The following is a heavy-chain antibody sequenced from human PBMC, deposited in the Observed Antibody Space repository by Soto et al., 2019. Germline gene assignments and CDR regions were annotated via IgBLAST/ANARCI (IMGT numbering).Heavy chain of an antibody. CDR2: ISYDGSNK. V-gene: IGHV3-30-3*01. D-gene: IGHD2-2*01. Sequence: GGSLILSCAASGFTFSSYAMHWVRQAPGKGLEWVAVISYDGSNKYYADSVKGRFTISRDNSKNTLYLQMNSLRAEDTAVYYCARERDIVVVPAAPAWWFDPWGQGTLVTVSS. CDR1: GFTFSSYA. CDR3: ARERDIVVVPAAPAWWFDP. J-gene: IGHJ5*02.